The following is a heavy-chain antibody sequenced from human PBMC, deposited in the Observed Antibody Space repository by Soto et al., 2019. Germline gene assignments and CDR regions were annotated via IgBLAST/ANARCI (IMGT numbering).Heavy chain of an antibody. V-gene: IGHV1-2*04. CDR3: ARERIAARSFLRADYYYGMDV. CDR1: GYTITGYY. D-gene: IGHD6-6*01. CDR2: INPNSGGT. Sequence: ASVKVSCKTSGYTITGYYVHWVRQAPGQGLEWMGWINPNSGGTNYAQKFQGWVTMTRDTSISTAYMELSRLRSDDTAVYYCARERIAARSFLRADYYYGMDVWGQGTTVTVSS. J-gene: IGHJ6*02.